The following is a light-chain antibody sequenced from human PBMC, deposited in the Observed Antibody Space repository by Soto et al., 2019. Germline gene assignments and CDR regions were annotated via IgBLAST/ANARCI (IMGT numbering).Light chain of an antibody. CDR3: EVWNSGSDVV. J-gene: IGLJ2*01. CDR1: NIGGKS. CDR2: DDS. V-gene: IGLV3-21*02. Sequence: CGGNNIGGKSVHWYQQKPGQAPVMVVYDDSERPSGIPERFAGSNSGDTATLTISRVEVGDEADYYCEVWNSGSDVVFGGGTKLTVL.